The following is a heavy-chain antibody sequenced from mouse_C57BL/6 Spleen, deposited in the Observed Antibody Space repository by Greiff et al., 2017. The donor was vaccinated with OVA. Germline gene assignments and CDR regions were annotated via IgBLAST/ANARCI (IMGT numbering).Heavy chain of an antibody. CDR2: IYPRDGST. Sequence: QVQLKESGPELVKPGASVKLSCKASGYTFTSYDINWVKQRPGQGLEWIGWIYPRDGSTKYNEKFKGKATLTVDTSSSTAYMELHSLTSEDSAVYFCARSNYYGSRYYFDYWGQGTTLTVSS. V-gene: IGHV1-85*01. D-gene: IGHD1-1*01. J-gene: IGHJ2*01. CDR1: GYTFTSYD. CDR3: ARSNYYGSRYYFDY.